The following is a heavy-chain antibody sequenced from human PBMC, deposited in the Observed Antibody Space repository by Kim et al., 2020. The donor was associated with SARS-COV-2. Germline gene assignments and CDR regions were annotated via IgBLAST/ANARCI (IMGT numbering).Heavy chain of an antibody. CDR3: ARDRQGVNLDY. D-gene: IGHD2-21*01. CDR1: GFTFSSYA. J-gene: IGHJ4*02. CDR2: ISYDGSNK. V-gene: IGHV3-30*04. Sequence: GGSLRLSCAASGFTFSSYAMHWVRQAPGKGLEWVAVISYDGSNKYYADSVKGRFTISRDNSKNTLYLQMNSLRAEDTAVYYCARDRQGVNLDYWGQGTMV.